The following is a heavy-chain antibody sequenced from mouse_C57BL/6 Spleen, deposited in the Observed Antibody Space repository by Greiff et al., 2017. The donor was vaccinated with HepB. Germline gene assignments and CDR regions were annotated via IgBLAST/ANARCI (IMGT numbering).Heavy chain of an antibody. Sequence: QVQLKQPGAELVKPGASVTLSCTASGYTFTSYWMHWVKQRPGRGLEWIGRIDPNSGGTKYNEKFKSKATLTVDKPSSTAYMQHSGLTSEDSAFYYCARGFYYYGSSYWYFDVWGTGTTVTVSS. J-gene: IGHJ1*03. D-gene: IGHD1-1*01. V-gene: IGHV1-72*01. CDR3: ARGFYYYGSSYWYFDV. CDR1: GYTFTSYW. CDR2: IDPNSGGT.